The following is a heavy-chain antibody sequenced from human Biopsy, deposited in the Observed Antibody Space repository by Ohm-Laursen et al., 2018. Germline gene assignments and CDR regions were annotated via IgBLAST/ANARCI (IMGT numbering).Heavy chain of an antibody. CDR3: ARGLDPRIVQYYFDL. D-gene: IGHD6-6*01. J-gene: IGHJ4*02. CDR2: IFYSGTT. CDR1: GGSVNTYNFY. V-gene: IGHV4-61*01. Sequence: SDTLSLTCAVSGGSVNTYNFYWTWIRQPPGKGLEWIGHIFYSGTTKYNPSLERRVRISLDTASNQFSLRLRSVTAADTATYYCARGLDPRIVQYYFDLWGQGTLVSVSS.